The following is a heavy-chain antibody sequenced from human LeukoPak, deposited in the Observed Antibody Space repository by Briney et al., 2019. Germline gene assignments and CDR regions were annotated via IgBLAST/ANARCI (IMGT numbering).Heavy chain of an antibody. J-gene: IGHJ4*02. V-gene: IGHV3-74*01. D-gene: IGHD6-19*01. CDR1: GFTFSKYW. Sequence: PGRSLRLSCAASGFTFSKYWMLWVRDAPGKGLESVSRINTDGTVTTYADSVKGRFTVSRDNADNTMFLQMNSVRDEDTAVYYCATKQWLAPPPDSWGQGTPVTVSS. CDR3: ATKQWLAPPPDS. CDR2: INTDGTVT.